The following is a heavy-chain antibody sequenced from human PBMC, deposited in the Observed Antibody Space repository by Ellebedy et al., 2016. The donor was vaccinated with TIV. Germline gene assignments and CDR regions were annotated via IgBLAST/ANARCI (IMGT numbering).Heavy chain of an antibody. CDR2: INHSGST. CDR3: ARETGEPTFDH. J-gene: IGHJ4*02. D-gene: IGHD7-27*01. CDR1: GGSFFGYY. Sequence: SETLSLTCGASGGSFFGYYWSWIRQPPGKGLDWIGGINHSGSTYYNPSLKSRVTMSVDTSKTQFSLKLTSVTAADTAVYYCARETGEPTFDHWGQGTLVTVSS. V-gene: IGHV4-34*01.